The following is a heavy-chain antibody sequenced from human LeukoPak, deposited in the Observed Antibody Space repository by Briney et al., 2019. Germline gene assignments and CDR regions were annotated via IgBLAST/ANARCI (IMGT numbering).Heavy chain of an antibody. J-gene: IGHJ4*02. Sequence: SVMVSCKASGGTFSSYAISWLRQAPGQGLEWRGGIIPIFGTANYAQKFQGRVTITADKSTSTAYMELSSLRSEDTAVYYCARPHSYYGSGMGYFDYWGQGTLVTVSS. CDR2: IIPIFGTA. CDR1: GGTFSSYA. D-gene: IGHD3-10*01. CDR3: ARPHSYYGSGMGYFDY. V-gene: IGHV1-69*06.